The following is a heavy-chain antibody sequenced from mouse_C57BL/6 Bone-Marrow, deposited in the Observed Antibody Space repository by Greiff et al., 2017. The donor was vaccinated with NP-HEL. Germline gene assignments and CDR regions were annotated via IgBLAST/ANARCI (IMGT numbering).Heavy chain of an antibody. CDR1: GYTFTSYW. J-gene: IGHJ1*03. CDR3: ARGLLSYWYFDV. CDR2: IYPGSGST. V-gene: IGHV1-55*01. Sequence: QVQLQQPGAELVKPGASVKMSCKASGYTFTSYWITWVKQRPGQGLEWIGDIYPGSGSTNYNEKFKSKATLTVDTSSSTAYMQLSSLTSEDSAVYYSARGLLSYWYFDVWGTGTTVTVSS. D-gene: IGHD2-3*01.